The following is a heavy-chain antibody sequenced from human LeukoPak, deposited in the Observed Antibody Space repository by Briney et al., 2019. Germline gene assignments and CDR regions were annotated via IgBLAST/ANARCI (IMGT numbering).Heavy chain of an antibody. Sequence: EASVKVSCKASGYTFTSYGISWVRQAPGQGFEWMGWISAYNGNTNYAQKLQGRVTMTTDTSTSTAYMELRSLRSDDAAVYYCARDSGRIAAAGSRDYWGQGTLVTVSS. D-gene: IGHD6-13*01. CDR1: GYTFTSYG. CDR3: ARDSGRIAAAGSRDY. CDR2: ISAYNGNT. V-gene: IGHV1-18*01. J-gene: IGHJ4*02.